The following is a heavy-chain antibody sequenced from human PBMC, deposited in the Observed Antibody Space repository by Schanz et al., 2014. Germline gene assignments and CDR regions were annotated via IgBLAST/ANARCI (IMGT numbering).Heavy chain of an antibody. CDR2: ISYDGRNK. CDR1: GFSFSGFG. D-gene: IGHD1-26*01. V-gene: IGHV3-30*03. Sequence: QVQLVESGGGVVQPGRSLRLSCAGSGFSFSGFGMHWVRQAPGKGLEWVAVISYDGRNKYFADSVKGRFTISRDNSKNTLFLQVNSLRAEDTAVYYCARGARQYSGSYSPSDYWGQGTLVTVSS. J-gene: IGHJ4*02. CDR3: ARGARQYSGSYSPSDY.